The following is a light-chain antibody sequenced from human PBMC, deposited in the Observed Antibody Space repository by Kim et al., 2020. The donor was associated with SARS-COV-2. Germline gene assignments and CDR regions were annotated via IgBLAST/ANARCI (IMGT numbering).Light chain of an antibody. V-gene: IGLV3-21*04. CDR2: YDS. J-gene: IGLJ2*01. CDR1: SIGSKS. Sequence: SYDLTQPPSVSVAPGKTARITCGGSSIGSKSVHWYQQMPGQAPVLVISYDSDRPSGIPERFSGSNSGNTATLTISRVEAGDEAGYYCQVWDSSGDHRVVFGGGTQLTVL. CDR3: QVWDSSGDHRVV.